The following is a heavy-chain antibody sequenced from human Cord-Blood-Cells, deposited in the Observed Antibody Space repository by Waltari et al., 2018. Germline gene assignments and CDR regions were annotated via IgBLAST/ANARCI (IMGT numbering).Heavy chain of an antibody. CDR3: ARGYGDYYYYYYGMDV. Sequence: QVQLVQSGAEVKKPGASVKVSCKASRYTFTSYDINWLRQATGQGLEWMGWMNPNSGNTGYAQKFQGRVTMTRNTSISTAYMELSSLRSEDTAVYYCARGYGDYYYYYYGMDVWGQGTTVTVSS. CDR2: MNPNSGNT. J-gene: IGHJ6*02. V-gene: IGHV1-8*01. CDR1: RYTFTSYD. D-gene: IGHD4-17*01.